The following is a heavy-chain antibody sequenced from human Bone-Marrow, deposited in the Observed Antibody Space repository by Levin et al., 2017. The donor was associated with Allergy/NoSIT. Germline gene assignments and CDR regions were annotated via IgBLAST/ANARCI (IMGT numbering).Heavy chain of an antibody. CDR2: ISKNADAT. CDR3: AKEGLPTSYADR. V-gene: IGHV3-23*01. Sequence: VASVKVSCAASGFTFSTYAMSWVRQAPGRGLEWVSAISKNADATYYADSVKGRFTISRDNSMNTLYLQMNSLRADDTALYYCAKEGLPTSYADRWGQGTWSPSP. CDR1: GFTFSTYA. D-gene: IGHD1-26*01. J-gene: IGHJ5*02.